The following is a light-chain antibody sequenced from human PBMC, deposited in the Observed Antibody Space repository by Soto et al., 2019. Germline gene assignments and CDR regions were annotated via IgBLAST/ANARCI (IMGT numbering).Light chain of an antibody. Sequence: QSALTQPASVSGSPGQSITISCTGTSSDVGAYNYVSWHQQHPGKAPKLLIFEVSSRPSGVSNRFSGSKSGSTASLTISGLQAEDEADYYCSSYADSDTLYVFGTGTKVTVL. V-gene: IGLV2-14*01. CDR2: EVS. CDR3: SSYADSDTLYV. J-gene: IGLJ1*01. CDR1: SSDVGAYNY.